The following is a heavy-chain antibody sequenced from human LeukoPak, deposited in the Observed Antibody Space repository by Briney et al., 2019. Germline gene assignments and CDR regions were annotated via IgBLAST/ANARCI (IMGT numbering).Heavy chain of an antibody. Sequence: PSETLSLTCAVYGGSFSGYYWSWIRQPPGKGLEWIGEINHSGSTNYNPSLKSRVTISVDTSKNQFSLKLSSVTAADTAVYYCARTFGDYPYYFDYWGQGTLVTVSS. CDR1: GGSFSGYY. D-gene: IGHD4-17*01. V-gene: IGHV4-34*01. CDR3: ARTFGDYPYYFDY. J-gene: IGHJ4*02. CDR2: INHSGST.